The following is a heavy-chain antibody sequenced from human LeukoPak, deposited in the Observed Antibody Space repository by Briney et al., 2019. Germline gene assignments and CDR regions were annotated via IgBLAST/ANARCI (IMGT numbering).Heavy chain of an antibody. CDR1: GFTFSSYA. V-gene: IGHV3-23*01. D-gene: IGHD3-3*01. J-gene: IGHJ4*02. Sequence: QTGGSLRLSRAASGFTFSSYAMSWVRQAPGKGLEWVSAISGSGGSTYYADSVKGRFTISRDNSKNTLYLQMNSLRAGDTAVYYCAKEEFPLRFEAPIHYWGQGTLVTVSS. CDR2: ISGSGGST. CDR3: AKEEFPLRFEAPIHY.